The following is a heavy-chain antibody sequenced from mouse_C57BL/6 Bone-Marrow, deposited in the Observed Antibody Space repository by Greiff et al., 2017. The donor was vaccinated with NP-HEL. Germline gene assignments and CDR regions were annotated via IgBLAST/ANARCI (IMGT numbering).Heavy chain of an antibody. CDR2: ISDGGSYT. D-gene: IGHD2-4*01. CDR1: GFTFSSYA. Sequence: EVQVVASGGGLVKPGGSLKLSCAASGFTFSSYAMSWVRQTPEKRLEWVATISDGGSYTYYPANVKGRFTISRDNAKNNLYLQRSHLKSEDTAMYYCARARSTMITSYAMDYWGQGTSVTVSS. CDR3: ARARSTMITSYAMDY. J-gene: IGHJ4*01. V-gene: IGHV5-4*01.